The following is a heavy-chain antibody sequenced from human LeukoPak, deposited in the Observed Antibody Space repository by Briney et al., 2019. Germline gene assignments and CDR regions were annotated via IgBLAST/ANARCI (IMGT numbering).Heavy chain of an antibody. J-gene: IGHJ3*02. CDR1: GFTFSSYS. CDR3: ARDRGLDCSSTSCYFDAFDI. CDR2: ISSSSSYI. V-gene: IGHV3-21*01. D-gene: IGHD2-2*01. Sequence: PGGSLRLSCAASGFTFSSYSMNWVRQAPGKGLEWVSSISSSSSYIYYADSVKGRFTISRDNSKNTLYLQMNSLRAEDTAVYYCARDRGLDCSSTSCYFDAFDIWGQGTMVTVSS.